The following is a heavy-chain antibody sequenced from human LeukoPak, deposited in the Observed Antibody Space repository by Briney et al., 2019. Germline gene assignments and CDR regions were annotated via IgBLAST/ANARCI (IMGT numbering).Heavy chain of an antibody. V-gene: IGHV3-23*01. CDR1: EFTFSSYA. D-gene: IGHD3-3*01. CDR2: ISSSGGTS. Sequence: GGSLRLSCAASEFTFSSYAMSWVRQAPGKGLEWVSAISSSGGTSYYADSVKGRFTISRDNSKNTLYLQMNNLRAEDTAVYYCAKEESPGITIFGVVINPHNWFDPWGQGTLVTVSS. J-gene: IGHJ5*02. CDR3: AKEESPGITIFGVVINPHNWFDP.